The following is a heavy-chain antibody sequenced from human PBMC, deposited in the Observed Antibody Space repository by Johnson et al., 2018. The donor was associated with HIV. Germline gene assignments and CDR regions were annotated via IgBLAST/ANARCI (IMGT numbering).Heavy chain of an antibody. CDR2: IRYDGGNK. D-gene: IGHD1-26*01. CDR1: GFTFSSYG. CDR3: ARGVVGVLSNAFDI. Sequence: QVQLVESGGGVVQPGGSLRLSCAASGFTFSSYGMHWVRQAPGKGLEWVAFIRYDGGNKYYADSVKGRFTISRDNSKNTRCLQMNSLRAEDTAVYYCARGVVGVLSNAFDIWGQGTMVIVSS. J-gene: IGHJ3*02. V-gene: IGHV3-30*02.